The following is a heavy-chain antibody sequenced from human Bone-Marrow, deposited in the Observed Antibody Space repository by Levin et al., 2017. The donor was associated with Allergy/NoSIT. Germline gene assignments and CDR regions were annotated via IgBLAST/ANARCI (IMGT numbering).Heavy chain of an antibody. V-gene: IGHV3-33*01. J-gene: IGHJ4*02. CDR3: ARDPQRVGVPALDH. CDR1: GFPFSSYG. Sequence: PGGSLRLSCAASGFPFSSYGMHWVRQAPGKGLEWVAVIWHHGNDRYYADSVKGRFTISRDNSKNTLFLQMTSLRADDTAVYFCARDPQRVGVPALDHWGQGNLVTVAS. CDR2: IWHHGNDR. D-gene: IGHD1-26*01.